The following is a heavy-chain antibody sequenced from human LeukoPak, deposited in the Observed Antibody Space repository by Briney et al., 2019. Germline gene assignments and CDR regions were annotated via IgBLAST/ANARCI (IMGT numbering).Heavy chain of an antibody. CDR1: GYSFPSYW. J-gene: IGHJ4*02. D-gene: IGHD4-17*01. Sequence: GESLKISCQGSGYSFPSYWIGWVRQMPGKGLEWMGMIYPGDSDTRYSPSFQGQVTLSADKPIRPAYLQWSSLKASVTAMYYRARLHYGRSVDCCGEGTLVTDSS. CDR3: ARLHYGRSVDC. CDR2: IYPGDSDT. V-gene: IGHV5-51*01.